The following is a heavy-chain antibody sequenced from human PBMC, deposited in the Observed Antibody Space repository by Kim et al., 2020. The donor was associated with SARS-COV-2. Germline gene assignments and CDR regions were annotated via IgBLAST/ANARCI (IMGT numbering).Heavy chain of an antibody. D-gene: IGHD2-2*01. J-gene: IGHJ6*02. Sequence: RYAPSLQGRVTISADTSISTAYLQWSSLTASDTAMYYCATHFPMRFPMDVWGQGTTVTVSS. V-gene: IGHV5-51*01. CDR3: ATHFPMRFPMDV.